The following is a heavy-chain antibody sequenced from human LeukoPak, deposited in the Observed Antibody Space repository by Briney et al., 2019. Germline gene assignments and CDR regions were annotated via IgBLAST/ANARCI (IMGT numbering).Heavy chain of an antibody. CDR2: INHSGST. CDR1: GGSFSGYY. D-gene: IGHD6-19*01. CDR3: ARGPSAVAGTFDFDY. Sequence: SETLSLTCAVYGGSFSGYYWSWIRQPPGEGLEWIGEINHSGSTNYNPSLKSRVTISVDTSKNQFSLKLSSVTAADTAVYYCARGPSAVAGTFDFDYWGQGTLVTVSS. J-gene: IGHJ4*02. V-gene: IGHV4-34*01.